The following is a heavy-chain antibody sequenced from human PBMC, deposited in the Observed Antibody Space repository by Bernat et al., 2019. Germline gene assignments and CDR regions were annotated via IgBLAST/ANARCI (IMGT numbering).Heavy chain of an antibody. CDR1: GLTFSDYA. V-gene: IGHV3-23*01. J-gene: IGHJ4*02. CDR2: ISKSGGGT. Sequence: EVQLLESGGGLVQPGGSLRLSCTASGLTFSDYAMNWVRQASGKGLEWVSTISKSGGGTHYADSVKGRFTISRDNSKNMLYLQMNSLRAEDTAVYYCAKANNPWFGEFDYFDYWGQGTLVTVSS. CDR3: AKANNPWFGEFDYFDY. D-gene: IGHD3-10*01.